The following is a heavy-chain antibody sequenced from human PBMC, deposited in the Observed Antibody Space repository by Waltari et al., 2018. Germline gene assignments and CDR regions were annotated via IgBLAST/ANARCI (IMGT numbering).Heavy chain of an antibody. D-gene: IGHD3-16*02. CDR1: GYTLTELS. CDR3: ATTGGVYDYVWGSYRSGFDY. V-gene: IGHV1-24*01. CDR2: FDPEDGET. Sequence: QVQLVQSGAEVKKPGASVKVSCKVSGYTLTELSMHWVRQAPGKGLEWMGGFDPEDGETIYAQKFQGRVTMTEDTSTDTAYMELSSLRSEDTAVYYCATTGGVYDYVWGSYRSGFDYWGQGTLVTVSS. J-gene: IGHJ4*02.